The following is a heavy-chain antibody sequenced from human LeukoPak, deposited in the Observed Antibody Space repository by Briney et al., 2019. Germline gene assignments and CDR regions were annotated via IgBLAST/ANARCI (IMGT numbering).Heavy chain of an antibody. Sequence: GGSLRLSCAASGFTFSNAWMTWVRQAPGKGLEWVGRILSKTAGGTIDYSTPVKGRFTISRDDSLNTVYLQMNSLRTEDTAVYYCTWRGLDFDHWGQGTLVTVSS. V-gene: IGHV3-15*01. D-gene: IGHD3-3*01. CDR2: ILSKTAGGTI. CDR1: GFTFSNAW. J-gene: IGHJ4*02. CDR3: TWRGLDFDH.